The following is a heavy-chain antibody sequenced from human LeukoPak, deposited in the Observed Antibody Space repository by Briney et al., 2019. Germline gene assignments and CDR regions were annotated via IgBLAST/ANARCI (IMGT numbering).Heavy chain of an antibody. V-gene: IGHV5-51*01. Sequence: GESLKISCQGSGYSFTNYWIGWVRQLPGKGLEWMGIIFPGDSDTRYSPSFQGQVTISADKSISTAYLQWSSLKASDTAMYYCARSKSHYFDWLHWGQGTLVTVSS. D-gene: IGHD3-9*01. CDR1: GYSFTNYW. CDR2: IFPGDSDT. J-gene: IGHJ4*02. CDR3: ARSKSHYFDWLH.